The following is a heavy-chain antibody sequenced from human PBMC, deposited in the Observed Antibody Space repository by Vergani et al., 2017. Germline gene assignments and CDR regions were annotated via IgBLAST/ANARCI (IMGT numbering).Heavy chain of an antibody. D-gene: IGHD1-26*01. Sequence: EVQLVESGGGLVKPGGSLRLSCAASGFTFSSYSMNWVRQAPGKGLEGASSIRSSSSYIYYAYSVKGRFTTSRDNTKNSLYLQMNSLIAEDTAVYYCARDYGVSYLDAFDIWGQGTMVTVSS. CDR3: ARDYGVSYLDAFDI. J-gene: IGHJ3*02. CDR2: IRSSSSYI. V-gene: IGHV3-21*01. CDR1: GFTFSSYS.